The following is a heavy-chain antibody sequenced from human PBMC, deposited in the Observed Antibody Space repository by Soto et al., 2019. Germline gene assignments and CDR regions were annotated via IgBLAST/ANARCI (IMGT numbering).Heavy chain of an antibody. CDR2: ISYDGITT. CDR3: AKTCRDHGDSPNAY. D-gene: IGHD4-17*01. CDR1: GFTFSSYA. J-gene: IGHJ4*02. V-gene: IGHV3-30*18. Sequence: QVQLVESGGGVVQPGRSLRLSCAASGFTFSSYAMHWVRQAPGKGLEWVTVISYDGITTYYAESVKGRFTISRDNSKTTLYLEINSLGAEDRTGYYCAKTCRDHGDSPNAYWGQGTLVTVSS.